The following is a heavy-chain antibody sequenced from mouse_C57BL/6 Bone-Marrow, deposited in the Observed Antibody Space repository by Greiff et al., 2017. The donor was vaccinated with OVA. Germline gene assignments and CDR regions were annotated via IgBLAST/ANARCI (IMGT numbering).Heavy chain of an antibody. CDR3: ARNGYDYAWFAY. V-gene: IGHV2-2*01. Sequence: VKLVESGPGLVQPSQSLSITCTVSGFSLTSYRVHWVRQSPGKGLEWLGVIWRGGSTAYNAAFISRLSISKDNSKSQVFFKMNSLQADDTAIYYCARNGYDYAWFAYWGQGTLVTVSA. J-gene: IGHJ3*01. CDR2: IWRGGST. CDR1: GFSLTSYR. D-gene: IGHD2-4*01.